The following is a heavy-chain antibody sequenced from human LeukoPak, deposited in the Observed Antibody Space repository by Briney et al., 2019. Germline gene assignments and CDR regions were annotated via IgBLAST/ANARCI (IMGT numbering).Heavy chain of an antibody. V-gene: IGHV1-18*01. CDR1: GYTFTSYG. Sequence: ASVKVSCKASGYTFTSYGISWVRQAPGQGLEWMGWISAYNANTNYAQKLQGRATMTTDTSTSTAYMELRSLRSDDTAVYYCARGPPRVVPAAILDYWGQGTLVTVSS. CDR3: ARGPPRVVPAAILDY. J-gene: IGHJ4*02. CDR2: ISAYNANT. D-gene: IGHD2-2*01.